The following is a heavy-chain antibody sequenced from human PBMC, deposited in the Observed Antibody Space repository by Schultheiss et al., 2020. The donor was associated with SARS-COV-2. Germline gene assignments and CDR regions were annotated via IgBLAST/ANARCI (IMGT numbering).Heavy chain of an antibody. J-gene: IGHJ5*02. D-gene: IGHD3-22*01. Sequence: SETLSLTCTVSGGSISSYYWSWIRQPPGKGLEWIGYIYYSGSTNYNPSLKSRVTISVDTSKNQFSLKLSSVTAADTAVYYCARDVVIGSWGNWFDPWGQGTLVTVSS. CDR3: ARDVVIGSWGNWFDP. CDR1: GGSISSYY. V-gene: IGHV4-59*01. CDR2: IYYSGST.